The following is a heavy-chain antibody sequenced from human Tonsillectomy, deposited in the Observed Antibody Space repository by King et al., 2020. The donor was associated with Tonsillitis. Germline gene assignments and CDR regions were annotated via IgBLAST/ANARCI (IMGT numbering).Heavy chain of an antibody. CDR3: TRRGYSGSQTGIDY. V-gene: IGHV3-72*01. Sequence: VQLVESGGGLVQPGGSLRLSCAASGFSFSDHYMDWVRQAPGKGLEWVGRIRNKDNKYTTEYAASVKGKFSISRDDSKNSLYLQMNSLKTEDTAVYYCTRRGYSGSQTGIDYWGQGTLVTVSS. CDR2: IRNKDNKYTT. CDR1: GFSFSDHY. D-gene: IGHD1-26*01. J-gene: IGHJ4*02.